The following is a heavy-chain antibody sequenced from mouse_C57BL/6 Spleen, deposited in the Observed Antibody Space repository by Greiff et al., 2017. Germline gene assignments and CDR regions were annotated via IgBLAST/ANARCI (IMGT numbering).Heavy chain of an antibody. J-gene: IGHJ3*01. CDR3: ANYYGYDWFAY. CDR2: IHPNRGST. V-gene: IGHV1-64*01. D-gene: IGHD2-2*01. CDR1: GYTFTSYW. Sequence: QVQLQQPGAELVTPGASVTLSCKASGYTFTSYWMHWVKQRPGQGLEWIGMIHPNRGSTNYNEKFKSKATLTVDKSSSTAYMQLSSLTSEDSAVYYCANYYGYDWFAYWGQGTLVTVSA.